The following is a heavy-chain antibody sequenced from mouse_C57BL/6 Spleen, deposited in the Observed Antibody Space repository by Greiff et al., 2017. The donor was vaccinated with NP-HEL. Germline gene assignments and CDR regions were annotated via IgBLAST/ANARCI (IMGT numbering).Heavy chain of an antibody. CDR3: ARGRVESLSYYAMDY. CDR1: GYTFTSYG. CDR2: IYPRSGNT. D-gene: IGHD1-1*01. V-gene: IGHV1-81*01. J-gene: IGHJ4*01. Sequence: VQLQQSGAELARPGASVKLSCKASGYTFTSYGISWVKQRTGQGLEWIGEIYPRSGNTYYNEKFKGKATLTADKSSSNAYMELRSLTSDDSAVYFCARGRVESLSYYAMDYWGQGTSVTVSS.